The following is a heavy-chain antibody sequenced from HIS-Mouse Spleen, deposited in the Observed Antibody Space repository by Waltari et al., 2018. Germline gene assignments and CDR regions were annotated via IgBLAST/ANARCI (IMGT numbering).Heavy chain of an antibody. V-gene: IGHV4-39*07. D-gene: IGHD6-13*01. CDR3: AREIPYSSSWYDWYFDL. CDR2: VYYSEST. J-gene: IGHJ2*01. Sequence: QLQLQESGPGLVKPSETLSLTCTVSGGSISSSSYYWGWIRQPPGKGLGWIGSVYYSESTSYSASLKSRVTISVDTSKNQFSLKLSSVTAADTAVYYCAREIPYSSSWYDWYFDLWGRGTLVTVSS. CDR1: GGSISSSSYY.